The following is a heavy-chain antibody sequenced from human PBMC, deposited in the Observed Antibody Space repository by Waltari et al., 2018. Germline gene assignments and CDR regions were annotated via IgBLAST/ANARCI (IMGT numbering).Heavy chain of an antibody. CDR3: ARVSGYSSGPFDY. CDR2: ISYDGSNK. J-gene: IGHJ4*02. V-gene: IGHV3-30-3*01. CDR1: GFTFSSYA. D-gene: IGHD6-19*01. Sequence: QVQLVESGGGVVQPGRSLRLSCAASGFTFSSYAMHWVRQAPGKGLEWVAVISYDGSNKYYAASVKCRFTISRDNSKNTLYLQMNSLRSEDTAVYYCARVSGYSSGPFDYWGQGTLVTVSS.